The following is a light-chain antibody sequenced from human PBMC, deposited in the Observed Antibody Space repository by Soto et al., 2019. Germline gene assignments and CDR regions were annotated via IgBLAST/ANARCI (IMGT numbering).Light chain of an antibody. J-gene: IGLJ2*01. CDR3: ATWDTSLSLVF. Sequence: QSALTQPASVSGSPGQSITISCTGTSSDVGGYNYVSWYQHHPGKALKLMIYEVSDRPSGVSNRFSGSKSGNTASLTISGLQAEDEADYYCATWDTSLSLVFLGGGTQLTVL. CDR1: SSDVGGYNY. CDR2: EVS. V-gene: IGLV2-14*01.